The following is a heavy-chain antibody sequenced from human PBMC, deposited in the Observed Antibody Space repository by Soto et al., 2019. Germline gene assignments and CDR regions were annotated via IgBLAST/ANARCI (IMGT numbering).Heavy chain of an antibody. CDR1: GFTFSSYG. V-gene: IGHV3-30*18. CDR3: AKDVLRYFARGGRSDYYYYYGMDV. Sequence: PGGSLRLSCAASGFTFSSYGMHWVRQAPGKGLEWVAVISYDGSNKYYADSVKGRFTISRDNSKNTLYLQMNSLRAEDTAVYYCAKDVLRYFARGGRSDYYYYYGMDVWGQGTTVTVSS. D-gene: IGHD3-9*01. CDR2: ISYDGSNK. J-gene: IGHJ6*02.